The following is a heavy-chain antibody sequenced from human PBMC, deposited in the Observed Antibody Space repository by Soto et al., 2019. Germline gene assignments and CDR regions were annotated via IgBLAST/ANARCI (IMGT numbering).Heavy chain of an antibody. CDR1: GGSISSGGYY. J-gene: IGHJ5*02. V-gene: IGHV4-31*03. CDR2: IYYSGST. CDR3: ARVGGINWFDP. Sequence: PSETLSLTCTVSGGSISSGGYYWSWIRQHPGKGLEWIGYIYYSGSTYYDPSLKSRVTISVDTSKNQFSLKLSSVTAADTAVYYCARVGGINWFDPWGQGTLVTVSS. D-gene: IGHD3-16*01.